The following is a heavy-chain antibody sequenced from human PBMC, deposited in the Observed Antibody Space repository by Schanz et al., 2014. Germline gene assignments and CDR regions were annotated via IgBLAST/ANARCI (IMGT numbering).Heavy chain of an antibody. CDR2: INNSGST. Sequence: QVQLQESGPGLVKPSGTLSLTCAVSGGFISSINWWSRVRQSPGTGLEWIGEINNSGSTNYNPSLKRRVTISLDKSKSQFALTRNSVTGADTAVYYCARDERDLPRSRFVFWGQGTLVTVSS. CDR1: GGFISSINW. J-gene: IGHJ4*02. V-gene: IGHV4-4*02. D-gene: IGHD3-3*01. CDR3: ARDERDLPRSRFVF.